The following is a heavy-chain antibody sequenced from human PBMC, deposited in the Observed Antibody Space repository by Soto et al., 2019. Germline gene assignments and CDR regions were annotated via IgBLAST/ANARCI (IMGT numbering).Heavy chain of an antibody. Sequence: GESLKISCKGSGYSFTSYWISWVRQMPGKGLEWMGRIDPSDSYTNYSPSFQGHVTISADKSISTAYLQWSSLKASDTAMYYCARRIAPLTALYYYYGMDVWGQGTTVTVYS. D-gene: IGHD5-18*01. CDR2: IDPSDSYT. CDR3: ARRIAPLTALYYYYGMDV. V-gene: IGHV5-10-1*01. CDR1: GYSFTSYW. J-gene: IGHJ6*02.